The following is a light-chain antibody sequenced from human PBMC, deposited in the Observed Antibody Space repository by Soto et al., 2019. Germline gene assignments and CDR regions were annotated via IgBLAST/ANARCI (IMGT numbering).Light chain of an antibody. V-gene: IGKV4-1*01. CDR2: WAS. CDR1: QTVLYSSNXKKY. Sequence: DIVMTQSPDSLAVSLGERATINCKSSQTVLYSSNXKKYLAWYQQKPGQPPKLLIYWASTRESGVPDRFSGXGXXXXXXXXXXXXXXXDXXVYYCQQYXTTPITFGQGTRLEIK. CDR3: QQYXTTPIT. J-gene: IGKJ5*01.